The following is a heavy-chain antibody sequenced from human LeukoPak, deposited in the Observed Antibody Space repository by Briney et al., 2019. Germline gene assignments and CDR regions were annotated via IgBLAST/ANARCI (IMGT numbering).Heavy chain of an antibody. D-gene: IGHD6-19*01. J-gene: IGHJ4*02. CDR3: ARRSSGWSGVDY. V-gene: IGHV1-8*01. CDR2: MNPNSGNT. CDR1: GYTFTSYD. Sequence: VASVKVSCKASGYTFTSYDINWVRQATGQGLEWMGWMNPNSGNTGYAQKFQGRVTMTRNTSISTAYMELSSLRSEDTAVYYCARRSSGWSGVDYWGQGTLVTVSS.